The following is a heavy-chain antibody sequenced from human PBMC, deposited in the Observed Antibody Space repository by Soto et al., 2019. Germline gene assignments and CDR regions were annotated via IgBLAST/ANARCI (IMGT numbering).Heavy chain of an antibody. CDR3: AKLVTTEVSY. V-gene: IGHV3-23*01. Sequence: EVQLLESGGGLVQPGGSLRLSCAASGIPFSSYAMSWVRQAPGKGLEWVSGISASGGSTNYVDSVKGRFTISRDNSQNTLYLQMNSLRAEDTAVYYCAKLVTTEVSYCGQGTLVTVSS. CDR2: ISASGGST. J-gene: IGHJ4*02. D-gene: IGHD1-1*01. CDR1: GIPFSSYA.